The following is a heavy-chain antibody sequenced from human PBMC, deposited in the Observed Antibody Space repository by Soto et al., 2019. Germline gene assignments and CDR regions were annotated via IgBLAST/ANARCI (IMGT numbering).Heavy chain of an antibody. D-gene: IGHD5-18*01. J-gene: IGHJ4*02. V-gene: IGHV3-74*01. Sequence: LRLSCSASGFTFSSYWIHWVRQAPGKGLVWVSRINSDGSTIYYADSVKGRFTISRDNAKNSLYLQMNSLRAEDTAVYYCARERGYSYGYSDYWGQGTLVTVSS. CDR3: ARERGYSYGYSDY. CDR2: INSDGSTI. CDR1: GFTFSSYW.